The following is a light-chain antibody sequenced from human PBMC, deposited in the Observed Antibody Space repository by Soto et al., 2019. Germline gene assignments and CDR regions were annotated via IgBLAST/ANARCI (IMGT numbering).Light chain of an antibody. CDR3: AAWDDSLNGVV. CDR2: TNN. V-gene: IGLV1-44*01. CDR1: SSNIGKNA. Sequence: QSVLTQPPSASGAPGQRVTISCSGSSSNIGKNAVNWYQQLPGTAPKLLIYTNNKWPSGVPDRFSGSKSGTSASLAISGLQSEDEADYYCAAWDDSLNGVVFGGGTKLTVL. J-gene: IGLJ2*01.